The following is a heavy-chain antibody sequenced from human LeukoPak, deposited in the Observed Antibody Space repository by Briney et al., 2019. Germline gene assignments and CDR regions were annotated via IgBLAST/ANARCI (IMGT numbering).Heavy chain of an antibody. V-gene: IGHV3-64*05. D-gene: IGHD2-15*01. J-gene: IGHJ4*02. CDR3: VKARLGYCSGGSCLGFDY. CDR2: ISSNGGST. CDR1: GFTFSTCA. Sequence: TGGSLRLSCAASGFTFSTCAMGWVRQAPGKGLGWVSAISSNGGSTYSADSVKGRFTISRDNSKNTLYVQMSSLRAEDTAVYYCVKARLGYCSGGSCLGFDYWGQGTLVTVSS.